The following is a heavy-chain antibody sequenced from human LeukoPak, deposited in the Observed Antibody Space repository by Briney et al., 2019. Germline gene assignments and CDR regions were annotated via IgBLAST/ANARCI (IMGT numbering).Heavy chain of an antibody. V-gene: IGHV3-21*01. D-gene: IGHD3-22*01. CDR2: ISSSSSYI. Sequence: GSLRLSCAASGFTFSSYSMNWVRQAPGKGLEWVSSISSSSSYIYYADSVKGRFTISRDNAKNPLYLQMNSLRAEDTAVYYCARRANYYETTDGAMYYFDYWGQGTLVTVSS. J-gene: IGHJ4*02. CDR3: ARRANYYETTDGAMYYFDY. CDR1: GFTFSSYS.